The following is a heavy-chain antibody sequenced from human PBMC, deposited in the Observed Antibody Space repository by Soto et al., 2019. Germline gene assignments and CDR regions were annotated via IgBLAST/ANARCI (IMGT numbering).Heavy chain of an antibody. CDR2: ISSSSSYI. J-gene: IGHJ4*02. CDR1: GFTFSSYS. CDR3: ARGPTNDYSNY. D-gene: IGHD4-4*01. V-gene: IGHV3-21*01. Sequence: GGSLRLSCAASGFTFSSYSMNWVRQAPGKGLEWASSISSSSSYIYYADSVKGRFTISRDNAKNSLYLQMNSLRAEDTAVYYCARGPTNDYSNYWGQGTLVTVSS.